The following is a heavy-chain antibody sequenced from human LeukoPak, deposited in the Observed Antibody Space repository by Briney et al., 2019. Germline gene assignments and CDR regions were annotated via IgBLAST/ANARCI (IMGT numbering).Heavy chain of an antibody. CDR3: AADYYDSSGYYN. J-gene: IGHJ4*02. Sequence: SVKVSCKASGYTFTSSVINWVRQATGQGLEWMGGIIPIFGTANYAQKFQGRVTITTDESTSTAYMELSSLRSEDTAVYYCAADYYDSSGYYNWGQGTLVTVSS. CDR1: GYTFTSSV. V-gene: IGHV1-69*05. CDR2: IIPIFGTA. D-gene: IGHD3-22*01.